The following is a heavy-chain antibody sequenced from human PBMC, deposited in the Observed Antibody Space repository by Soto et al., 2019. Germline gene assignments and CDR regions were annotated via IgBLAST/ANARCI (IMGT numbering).Heavy chain of an antibody. CDR3: AKDPFRIAAAGTEDAFDI. J-gene: IGHJ3*02. Sequence: PGGSLRLSCAASGFTFSSYAMSWVRQAPGKGLEWVSAISGSGGSTYYADSVKGRFTISRDNSKNTLYLQMNSLRAEDTAVYYCAKDPFRIAAAGTEDAFDIWGQGTMVPVSS. CDR1: GFTFSSYA. V-gene: IGHV3-23*01. D-gene: IGHD6-13*01. CDR2: ISGSGGST.